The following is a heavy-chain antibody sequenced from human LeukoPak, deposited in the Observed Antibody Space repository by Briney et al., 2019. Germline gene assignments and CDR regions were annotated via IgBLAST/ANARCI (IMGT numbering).Heavy chain of an antibody. CDR1: GFTFSSYW. D-gene: IGHD4-23*01. J-gene: IGHJ6*02. Sequence: GGSLRLSCAASGFTFSSYWMSWVRQAPGKGLEWVANIKQDGSEKYYVDSVQGRFTISRDNAKNSLYLQMNSLRAEDTAVYYCARDGGYYYYGMDVWGQGTTVTVSS. CDR3: ARDGGYYYYGMDV. V-gene: IGHV3-7*01. CDR2: IKQDGSEK.